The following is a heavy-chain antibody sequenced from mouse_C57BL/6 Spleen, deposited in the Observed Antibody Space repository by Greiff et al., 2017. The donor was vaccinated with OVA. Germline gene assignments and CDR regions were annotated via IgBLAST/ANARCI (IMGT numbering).Heavy chain of an antibody. D-gene: IGHD1-1*01. CDR3: ARIYGSSLWFAY. CDR2: IYPRSGNT. J-gene: IGHJ3*01. CDR1: GYTFTSYG. V-gene: IGHV1-81*01. Sequence: VQLQQSGAELARPGASVKLSCKASGYTFTSYGISWVKQRTGQGLEWIGEIYPRSGNTYYNEKFKGKATLTADKSSSTAYMGLRSLTSEDSAVYFCARIYGSSLWFAYWGQGTLVTVSA.